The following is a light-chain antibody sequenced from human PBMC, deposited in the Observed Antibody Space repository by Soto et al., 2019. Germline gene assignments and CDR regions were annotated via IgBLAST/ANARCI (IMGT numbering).Light chain of an antibody. V-gene: IGLV2-23*01. Sequence: QSVLTQPASVSGSPGQSITISCTGTSSDVGSYNLVSWYQQHPGKAPKLMIYEGSKRPSGVSNRFSGSKSGNTASLTISGLQAEDEADYYCCSYAGRSTYVFGTGTKLTVL. CDR1: SSDVGSYNL. J-gene: IGLJ1*01. CDR3: CSYAGRSTYV. CDR2: EGS.